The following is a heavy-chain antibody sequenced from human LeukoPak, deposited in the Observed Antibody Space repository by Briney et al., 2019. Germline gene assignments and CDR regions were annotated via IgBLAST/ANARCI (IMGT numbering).Heavy chain of an antibody. CDR2: ISSSGSTI. V-gene: IGHV3-11*01. Sequence: PGGSLRLSCAASGLTFSDYYMSWIRRAPGKGLEWVSYISSSGSTIYYADSVKGRFTISRDNAKNSLYLQMNSLRAEDTAVYYCAREGYYDILTGYFYWGQGTLVTVSS. CDR3: AREGYYDILTGYFY. J-gene: IGHJ4*02. CDR1: GLTFSDYY. D-gene: IGHD3-9*01.